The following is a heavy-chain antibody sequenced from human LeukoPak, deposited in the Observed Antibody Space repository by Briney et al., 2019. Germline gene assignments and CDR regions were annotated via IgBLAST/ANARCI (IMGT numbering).Heavy chain of an antibody. CDR2: IYSGGSS. D-gene: IGHD3-10*01. CDR3: ARGGDPVYFDD. CDR1: GFTVSRND. V-gene: IGHV3-66*01. J-gene: IGHJ4*02. Sequence: GSLRLSCAASGFTVSRNDMSWVRQAPGKGLEWVSVIYSGGSSFYADSVKGSFSISRDKSKNTIFLQMNSLRAEDMAVYYCARGGDPVYFDDWGQGTLVTVSS.